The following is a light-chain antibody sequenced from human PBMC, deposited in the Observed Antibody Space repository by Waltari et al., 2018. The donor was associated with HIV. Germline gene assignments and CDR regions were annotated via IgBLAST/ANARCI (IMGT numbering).Light chain of an antibody. Sequence: DIVMTQSPDSLAVSLGERATINCKSSQSVLYSSNNKNYLAWYQQKPGQPPKLLLYWASTRESAVPDRFSGSGSGTDFTLTISSLQAEDLAVYYYQQYYSTPLTFGGGTKVEIK. CDR2: WAS. J-gene: IGKJ4*01. CDR1: QSVLYSSNNKNY. V-gene: IGKV4-1*01. CDR3: QQYYSTPLT.